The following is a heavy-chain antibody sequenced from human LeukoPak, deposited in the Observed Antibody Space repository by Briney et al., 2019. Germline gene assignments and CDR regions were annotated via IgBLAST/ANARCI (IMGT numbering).Heavy chain of an antibody. J-gene: IGHJ4*02. V-gene: IGHV3-7*02. CDR2: IQLDGSEK. D-gene: IGHD1-1*01. Sequence: GGSLTLSCLGSGFTLSSHWMSWVRQAPGKGPEWVFYIQLDGSEKNYVGSVKGRYTISRDNAKNSLYLEMNSLRSEDTAVYHCATGGHYHGDWGQGTLVTVSS. CDR1: GFTLSSHW. CDR3: ATGGHYHGD.